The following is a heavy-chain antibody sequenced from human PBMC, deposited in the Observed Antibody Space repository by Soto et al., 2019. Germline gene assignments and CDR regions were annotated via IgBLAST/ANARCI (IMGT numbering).Heavy chain of an antibody. CDR3: ARGPDTYYYGTGSYYHYYYYGMDV. CDR2: INHSGST. D-gene: IGHD3-10*01. Sequence: ETLSLTCAVYGGSFSGYYWSWIRQPPGKGLEWIGEINHSGSTNYNPSLKSRVTISVDTSKNQFSLKLSSVTAADTAVYYCARGPDTYYYGTGSYYHYYYYGMDVWGQGTTVTVSS. J-gene: IGHJ6*02. V-gene: IGHV4-34*01. CDR1: GGSFSGYY.